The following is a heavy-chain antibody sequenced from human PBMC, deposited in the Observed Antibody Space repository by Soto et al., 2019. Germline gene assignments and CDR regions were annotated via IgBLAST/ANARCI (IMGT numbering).Heavy chain of an antibody. CDR1: GGPISSSTYY. V-gene: IGHV4-39*01. CDR3: ARQLPPYDILTDNAFDI. Sequence: SATLSLTCTGSGGPISSSTYYWGWMRQPPGKGLDWIGSFYYSGSTYYNPSLKSRVTISVDTSKNQFSLKLSSVTAADTAVYYCARQLPPYDILTDNAFDIWGQGTMVT. J-gene: IGHJ3*02. D-gene: IGHD3-9*01. CDR2: FYYSGST.